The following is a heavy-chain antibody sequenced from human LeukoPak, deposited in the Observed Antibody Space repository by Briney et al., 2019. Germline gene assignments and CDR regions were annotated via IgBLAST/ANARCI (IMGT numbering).Heavy chain of an antibody. D-gene: IGHD2-2*01. V-gene: IGHV3-21*01. CDR1: GFTFSSYS. J-gene: IGHJ6*03. Sequence: GGSLRLSCGASGFTFSSYSMNWVRQAPGKGLEWVSSISSSSYIYYADSVKGRFTISRDNAKNSLYLQMNSLRAEDTAVYYCARGYCSSTSCYAYYYYYYMDVWGKGTTVTVSS. CDR2: ISSSSYI. CDR3: ARGYCSSTSCYAYYYYYYMDV.